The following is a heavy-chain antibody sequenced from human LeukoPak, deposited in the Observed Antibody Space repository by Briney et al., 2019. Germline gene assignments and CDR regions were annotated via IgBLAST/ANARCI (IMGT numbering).Heavy chain of an antibody. CDR1: GVSISSSNSY. CDR2: IYYSGNT. J-gene: IGHJ4*02. V-gene: IGHV4-39*01. Sequence: TSETLSLTCTVSGVSISSSNSYWGWIRQPPGKGLEWIGSIYYSGNTYYNASLKSRVTISVDTSKNQFSLKLTSVTAADTAVYYCARQTGSGLFTLPGGQGTLVTVSS. CDR3: ARQTGSGLFTLP. D-gene: IGHD3-10*01.